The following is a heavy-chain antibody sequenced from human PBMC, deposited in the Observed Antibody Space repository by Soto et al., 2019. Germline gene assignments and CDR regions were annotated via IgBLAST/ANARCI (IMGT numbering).Heavy chain of an antibody. D-gene: IGHD2-2*01. Sequence: ASLKVSCKASGYTFTSYYMHWVRQAPGQGLEWMGIINPSGGSTSYAQKFQGRVTMTRDTSTSTVYMGLSSLRSEDTAVYYCASGCGSTSCSGNWFDPWGQGTLVTVSS. CDR1: GYTFTSYY. CDR2: INPSGGST. V-gene: IGHV1-46*03. CDR3: ASGCGSTSCSGNWFDP. J-gene: IGHJ5*02.